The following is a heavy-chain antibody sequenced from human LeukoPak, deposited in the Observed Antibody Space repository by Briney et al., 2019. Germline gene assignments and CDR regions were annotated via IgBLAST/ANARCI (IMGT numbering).Heavy chain of an antibody. CDR1: GYTFTGYY. CDR3: ARDLSSSITMVVVVNYQDSFDY. D-gene: IGHD3-22*01. J-gene: IGHJ4*02. V-gene: IGHV1-2*06. Sequence: ASVKVSCKASGYTFTGYYMHWVRQAPGQGLEWMGRTNPNSGGTNYAQKFQGRVTMTRDTSISTAYMELSRLRSDDTAVYYCARDLSSSITMVVVVNYQDSFDYWGQGTLVTVSS. CDR2: TNPNSGGT.